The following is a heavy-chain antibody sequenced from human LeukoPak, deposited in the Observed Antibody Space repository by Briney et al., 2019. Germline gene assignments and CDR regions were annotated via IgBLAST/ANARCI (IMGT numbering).Heavy chain of an antibody. CDR2: IYYSGNT. D-gene: IGHD6-13*01. CDR1: GGSISSTYYY. Sequence: SETLSLTCTVSGGSISSTYYYWGWIRQPPGKGLEWIGTIYYSGNTYYNPSLESRVTISVDTSKNQFSLNLRSLTAADTAVYYCARLPYSSTYYYYYMDVWGKGTTVTVSS. J-gene: IGHJ6*03. CDR3: ARLPYSSTYYYYYMDV. V-gene: IGHV4-39*01.